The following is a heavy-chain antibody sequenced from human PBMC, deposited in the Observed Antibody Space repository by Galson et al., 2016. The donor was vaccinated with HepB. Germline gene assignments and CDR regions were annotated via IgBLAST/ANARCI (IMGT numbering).Heavy chain of an antibody. J-gene: IGHJ4*02. D-gene: IGHD3-22*01. CDR1: GYTITRYY. CDR2: INPSGGST. CDR3: ARGGYYDSSGSLRY. Sequence: SVKVSCKASGYTITRYYIHWVRQAPGQGLEWMGVINPSGGSTKDAQKVQGRVTMTRETSTSTVYMELSSLRSEDTAVYFCARGGYYDSSGSLRYWGQGTLVTVSS. V-gene: IGHV1-46*04.